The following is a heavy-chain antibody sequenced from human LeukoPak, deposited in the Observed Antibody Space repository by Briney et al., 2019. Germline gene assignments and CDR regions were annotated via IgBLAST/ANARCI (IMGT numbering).Heavy chain of an antibody. CDR3: ATDPKSDMVRGYYMDV. CDR1: GYTFTSYY. Sequence: ASVKVSCKASGYTFTSYYMHWVRQAPGQGLEWMGIINPSGGSTSYAQKFQGRVTMTRDMSTSTVYMELSSLRSEDTAVYYCATDPKSDMVRGYYMDVWGKGTTVTVSS. J-gene: IGHJ6*03. V-gene: IGHV1-46*01. CDR2: INPSGGST. D-gene: IGHD3-10*01.